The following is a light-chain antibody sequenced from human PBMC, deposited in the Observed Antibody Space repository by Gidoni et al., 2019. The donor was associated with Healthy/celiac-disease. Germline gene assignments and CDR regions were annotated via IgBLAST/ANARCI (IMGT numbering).Light chain of an antibody. CDR1: QLSSSY. Sequence: DIQMTQSPSSLSASVGDRVTITCQARQLSSSYLNWYQQKPGKAPKLLIYAASNLQSGVPTRFSGSASATDFTLTISRLQPENFATYYCQQSYSTQWTFGQGTKVEIK. J-gene: IGKJ1*01. V-gene: IGKV1-39*01. CDR3: QQSYSTQWT. CDR2: AAS.